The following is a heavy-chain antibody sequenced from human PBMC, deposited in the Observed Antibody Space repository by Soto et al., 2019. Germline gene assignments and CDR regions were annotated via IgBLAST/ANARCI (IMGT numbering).Heavy chain of an antibody. CDR3: TRDSNTADVGPRPIGYFDL. D-gene: IGHD2-15*01. V-gene: IGHV3-23*01. CDR2: ISATGGST. Sequence: EVQLLESGGGLVQPGGSLRLSCAASGFSFSTYAMAWVRQAPGKGLDWVSLISATGGSTYYADSVKGRFTISRDNSKNILHLQLNSLRAEDTALYYYTRDSNTADVGPRPIGYFDLWGRGTLVTVSA. J-gene: IGHJ2*01. CDR1: GFSFSTYA.